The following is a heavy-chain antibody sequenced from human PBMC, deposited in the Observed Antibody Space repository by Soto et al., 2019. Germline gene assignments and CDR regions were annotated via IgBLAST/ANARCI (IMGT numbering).Heavy chain of an antibody. Sequence: EVQLVESGGGLVKPGGSLRLSCAASGFTFSSYSMNWVRQAPGKGLEWVSSISSSSSYIYYADSVKGRFTISRDNAKNSLYLQMNSLRAEDTAVYYCARPISNYYDSSGYFPDYWGQGTLVTVSS. J-gene: IGHJ4*02. CDR1: GFTFSSYS. D-gene: IGHD3-22*01. V-gene: IGHV3-21*01. CDR3: ARPISNYYDSSGYFPDY. CDR2: ISSSSSYI.